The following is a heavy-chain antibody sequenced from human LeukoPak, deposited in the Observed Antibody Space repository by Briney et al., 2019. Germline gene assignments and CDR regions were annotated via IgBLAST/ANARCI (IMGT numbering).Heavy chain of an antibody. J-gene: IGHJ4*02. Sequence: PGGSLRLSCAASGFTFSTYSMNWVRQVPGKGLEWVSYISSSSSTIYYADSVKGRFTISRDNAKNSLYLQMNSLRAEDTAVYYCARGSTYYDSSGQVPFDYWGQGTLVTVSS. CDR2: ISSSSSTI. CDR3: ARGSTYYDSSGQVPFDY. CDR1: GFTFSTYS. D-gene: IGHD3-22*01. V-gene: IGHV3-48*01.